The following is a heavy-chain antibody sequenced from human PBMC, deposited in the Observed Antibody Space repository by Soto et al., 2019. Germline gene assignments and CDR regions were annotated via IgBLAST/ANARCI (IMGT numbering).Heavy chain of an antibody. CDR1: GGSILNGGHY. CDR3: ARVISSRDEYFDY. D-gene: IGHD2-2*01. V-gene: IGHV4-31*03. CDR2: IFFSGNT. Sequence: SETLSLTCTVSGGSILNGGHYWTWIRQHPGKGLEWIGRIFFSGNTHYNPALKSRLTFSLDTAKNQFSLNLTSVTAADTAVYYCARVISSRDEYFDYWGQGTVVTVSS. J-gene: IGHJ4*02.